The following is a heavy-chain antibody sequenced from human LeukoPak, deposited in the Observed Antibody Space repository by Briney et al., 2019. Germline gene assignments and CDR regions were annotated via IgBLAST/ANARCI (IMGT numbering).Heavy chain of an antibody. V-gene: IGHV1-2*02. CDR2: INPNSGAT. J-gene: IGHJ4*02. D-gene: IGHD2-21*02. Sequence: ASVKVSCKASGYTFTGPYIHWMRQAPGQGLEWMGWINPNSGATKYAQKFQGRVTVTRDTSTSTAYMELSSLRSEDTAVYYCATDRVDYYLNYWGQGTLVTVSS. CDR1: GYTFTGPY. CDR3: ATDRVDYYLNY.